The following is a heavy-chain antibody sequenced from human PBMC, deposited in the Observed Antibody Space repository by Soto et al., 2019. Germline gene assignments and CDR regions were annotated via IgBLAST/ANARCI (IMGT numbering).Heavy chain of an antibody. CDR2: IKQDGSGT. CDR3: ARDTTGILDY. CDR1: GFTFSNYD. D-gene: IGHD1-1*01. J-gene: IGHJ4*02. V-gene: IGHV3-7*01. Sequence: GGSLRLSCAASGFTFSNYDMSWVRQAPGKGLEWVANIKQDGSGTNYVDSLKGRFTISRDNAKNSLYLQMNNLRAEDSGVYFCARDTTGILDYWGQGTLVTVSS.